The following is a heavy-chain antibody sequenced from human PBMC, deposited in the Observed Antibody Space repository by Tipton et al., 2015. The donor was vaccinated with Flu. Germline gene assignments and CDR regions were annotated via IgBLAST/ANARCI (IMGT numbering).Heavy chain of an antibody. Sequence: TLSLTCAVSGYSISSGYHWAWIRQPPRKGLEWIGNIYHTGNTYYNPSLKSRVTISVDRSKNQFSLRLRYVTAADTAIYFCARERLGEYNSAGYAASWGRGTLVTVSP. CDR3: ARERLGEYNSAGYAAS. CDR2: IYHTGNT. V-gene: IGHV4-38-2*02. CDR1: GYSISSGYH. J-gene: IGHJ5*02. D-gene: IGHD3-16*01.